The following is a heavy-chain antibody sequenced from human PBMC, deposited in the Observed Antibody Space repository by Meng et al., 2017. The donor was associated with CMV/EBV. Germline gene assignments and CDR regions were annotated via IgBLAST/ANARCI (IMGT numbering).Heavy chain of an antibody. CDR3: ARGSGSSPVDY. D-gene: IGHD1-26*01. CDR2: IYYSGST. V-gene: IGHV4-39*07. Sequence: SETLSLTCTVSGGSISSSSYYWGWIRQPPGKGLEWIGSIYYSGSTYYNPSLKSRVTISVDTSKNQFSLKLSSVTAADTAVYYCARGSGSSPVDYWGQGTLVTVSS. CDR1: GGSISSSSYY. J-gene: IGHJ4*02.